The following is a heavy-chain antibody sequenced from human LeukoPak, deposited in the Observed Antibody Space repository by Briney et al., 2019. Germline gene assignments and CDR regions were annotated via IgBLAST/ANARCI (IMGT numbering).Heavy chain of an antibody. CDR2: ISYSSGTI. V-gene: IGHV3-48*04. J-gene: IGHJ4*02. Sequence: GGSLRLSCVASGLTFSNFDMNWVRQAPGKGLEWISYISYSSGTIYYADSVKGRFTISRDNAKNSLYLQMNSLRAEDTAVYYCARGGRFLEWLSLDYFDYWGQGTLVTVSS. CDR1: GLTFSNFD. D-gene: IGHD3-3*01. CDR3: ARGGRFLEWLSLDYFDY.